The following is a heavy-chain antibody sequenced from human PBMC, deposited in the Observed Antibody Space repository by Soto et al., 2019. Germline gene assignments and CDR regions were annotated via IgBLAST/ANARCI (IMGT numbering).Heavy chain of an antibody. CDR1: GGSISSYY. J-gene: IGHJ3*02. V-gene: IGHV4-4*07. Sequence: SDTQSLTYTVSGGSISSYYWSWIRQPAGKGLEWIGRIYTSGSTIYNPSLKSRVTMSVDTSKNHFSLKLSSVTAADTAVYYCAKGASSDAFDIWGQGTMVTV. D-gene: IGHD1-26*01. CDR3: AKGASSDAFDI. CDR2: IYTSGST.